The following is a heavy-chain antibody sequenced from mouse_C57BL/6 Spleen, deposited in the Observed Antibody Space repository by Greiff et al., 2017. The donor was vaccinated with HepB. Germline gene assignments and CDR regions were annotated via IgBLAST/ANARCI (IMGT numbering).Heavy chain of an antibody. CDR1: GYTFTSYW. CDR3: ARYGNYGVYAMDY. J-gene: IGHJ4*01. CDR2: IYPSDSET. Sequence: VQLQQSGAELVRPGSSVKLSCKASGYTFTSYWMDWVKQRPGQGLEWIGNIYPSDSETHYNQKFKDKATLTVDKSSSTAYMQLSSLTSEDSAVYYCARYGNYGVYAMDYWGQGTSVTVSS. V-gene: IGHV1-61*01. D-gene: IGHD2-1*01.